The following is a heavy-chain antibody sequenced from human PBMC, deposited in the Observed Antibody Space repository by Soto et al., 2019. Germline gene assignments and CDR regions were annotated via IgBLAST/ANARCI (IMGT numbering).Heavy chain of an antibody. D-gene: IGHD3-10*01. J-gene: IGHJ3*02. CDR2: IYYSGST. Sequence: SETLSLTCTASGGPISSYYWSWIRQPPGKGLEWIGYIYYSGSTNYNPSLKSRVTISVDTSKNQFSLKLSSVTAADTAVYYCARDLPFGRGAFDIWGQGTMVTVSS. CDR3: ARDLPFGRGAFDI. CDR1: GGPISSYY. V-gene: IGHV4-59*01.